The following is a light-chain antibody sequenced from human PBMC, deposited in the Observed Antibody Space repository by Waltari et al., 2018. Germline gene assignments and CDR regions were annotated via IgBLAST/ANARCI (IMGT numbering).Light chain of an antibody. J-gene: IGKJ2*01. CDR3: QQYCSTPYT. CDR1: QGLSGS. Sequence: DIQMTQSPSSLSASVGDRVTITCRASQGLSGSLAWYQRKPGRAPKLLIYAASTLESGVPSRFSGSGSGTDYTLTTNSLQPEDFATYYCQQYCSTPYTFGQGTKLEI. V-gene: IGKV1-NL1*01. CDR2: AAS.